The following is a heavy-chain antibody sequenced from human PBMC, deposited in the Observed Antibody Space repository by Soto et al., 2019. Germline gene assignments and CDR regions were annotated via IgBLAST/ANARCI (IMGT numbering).Heavy chain of an antibody. V-gene: IGHV4-34*01. CDR1: GGSFSGYY. CDR2: INHSGST. D-gene: IGHD3-10*01. Sequence: ETLSLTCAVYGGSFSGYYWSWIRQPPGKGLEWIGEINHSGSTNYNPSLKSRVTISVDTSKNQFSLKLSSVTAADTAVYYCARSKPVLLWFGESPYFDYWGQGTLVTVSS. J-gene: IGHJ4*02. CDR3: ARSKPVLLWFGESPYFDY.